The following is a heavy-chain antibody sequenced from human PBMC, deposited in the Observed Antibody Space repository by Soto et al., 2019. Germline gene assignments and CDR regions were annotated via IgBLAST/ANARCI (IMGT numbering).Heavy chain of an antibody. D-gene: IGHD3-9*01. CDR3: ARAEVYHDIFRWGAPSRVPLRYFDY. CDR1: GFTFSSYA. V-gene: IGHV3-23*01. J-gene: IGHJ4*02. Sequence: GGSLRLSCAASGFTFSSYAMNWVRQTPGKGLEWVSVISFSGVNTHYADSVKGRFTISRDNSKNTLYLQINSLRAEDTAVYYCARAEVYHDIFRWGAPSRVPLRYFDYWGQGTLVTVSS. CDR2: ISFSGVNT.